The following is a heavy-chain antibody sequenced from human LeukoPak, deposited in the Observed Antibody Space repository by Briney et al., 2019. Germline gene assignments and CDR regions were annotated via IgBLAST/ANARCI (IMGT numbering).Heavy chain of an antibody. Sequence: SETLSLTCAVYGGSFRGYYWSWIRQPPGKGLEWIGEINHSGSTNYNPSLKSRVTISVDTSKNQFSLKLSSVTAADTAVYYCAGGAAYIGYYYSGMDVWGQGPTVTVSS. CDR2: INHSGST. CDR3: AGGAAYIGYYYSGMDV. CDR1: GGSFRGYY. J-gene: IGHJ6*02. D-gene: IGHD4-11*01. V-gene: IGHV4-34*01.